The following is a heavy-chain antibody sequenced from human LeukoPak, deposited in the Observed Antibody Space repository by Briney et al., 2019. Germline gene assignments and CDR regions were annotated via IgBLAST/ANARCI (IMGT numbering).Heavy chain of an antibody. CDR1: GGSISSYY. D-gene: IGHD1-26*01. J-gene: IGHJ4*02. V-gene: IGHV4-59*12. Sequence: SETLSLTCTVSGGSISSYYWSWIRQPPGKGLEWIGYIYYSGSTNYNPSLKSRVTISVDTSKNQFSLKLSSVTAADTAVYYCARDRPLLALVGATYFDYWGQGTLVTVSS. CDR3: ARDRPLLALVGATYFDY. CDR2: IYYSGST.